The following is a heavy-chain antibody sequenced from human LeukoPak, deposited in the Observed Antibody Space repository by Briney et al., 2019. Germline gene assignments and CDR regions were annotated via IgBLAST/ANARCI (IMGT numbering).Heavy chain of an antibody. Sequence: WGSLRLSCAVSGFPFNMYWMGWVRQAPGKGLEWVANIKDDVLLKWYVDSVKGRFTISRANAKNSLYLQMNSLRDEDTAIYYCAFFVREPQHWGQGTLVTVSS. CDR1: GFPFNMYW. J-gene: IGHJ1*01. D-gene: IGHD3-10*02. CDR3: AFFVREPQH. CDR2: IKDDVLLK. V-gene: IGHV3-7*01.